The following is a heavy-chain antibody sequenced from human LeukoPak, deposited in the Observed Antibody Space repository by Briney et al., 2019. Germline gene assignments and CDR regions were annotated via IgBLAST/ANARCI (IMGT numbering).Heavy chain of an antibody. Sequence: PGGSLRLSCAASGFTFNGYYVSWVRQAPGKGLEWVSSIGGSSTTIFYADSVKGRSTVSRDNAKKSVFLQMNSLRAEDTAVYYCARAIFGVAQPPYYFYHYMDVWGKGTTVTVSS. CDR2: IGGSSTTI. CDR1: GFTFNGYY. J-gene: IGHJ6*03. D-gene: IGHD3-3*01. CDR3: ARAIFGVAQPPYYFYHYMDV. V-gene: IGHV3-21*01.